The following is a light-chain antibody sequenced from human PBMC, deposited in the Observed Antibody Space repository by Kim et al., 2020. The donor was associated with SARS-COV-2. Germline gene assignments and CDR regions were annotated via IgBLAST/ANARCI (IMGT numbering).Light chain of an antibody. J-gene: IGLJ3*02. V-gene: IGLV1-47*01. CDR1: SSNIGISY. CDR3: AAWDDSLSGPV. CDR2: RNN. Sequence: ELTQPPSASGTPGQRVDISCSGSSSNIGISYVYWYKQLPGTAPKLLIYRNNERPSGVPDRFSGSKSGTSASLAISGLRSEDEADYYCAAWDDSLSGPVFGGGTQLTVL.